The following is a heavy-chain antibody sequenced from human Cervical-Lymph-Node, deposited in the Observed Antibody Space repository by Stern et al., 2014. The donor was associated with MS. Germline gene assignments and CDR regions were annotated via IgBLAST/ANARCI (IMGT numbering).Heavy chain of an antibody. Sequence: MQLVQSGAEVKKVGSSVKVSCKASGDTLSNHTISWVRQAPGQGLEWMGGIIPVFDAPSYAQKLQGRVRITSDETTNTAHMELSSLTSEDTAVYYCATGAHGMDVWGQGTAVTVSS. CDR1: GDTLSNHT. CDR2: IIPVFDAP. CDR3: ATGAHGMDV. V-gene: IGHV1-69*01. J-gene: IGHJ6*02. D-gene: IGHD3-10*01.